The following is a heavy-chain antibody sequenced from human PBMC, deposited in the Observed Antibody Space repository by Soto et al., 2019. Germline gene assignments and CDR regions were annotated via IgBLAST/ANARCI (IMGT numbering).Heavy chain of an antibody. V-gene: IGHV1-46*01. CDR3: ARTEIGYCSGGSCYEPSSYYGMDV. CDR2: INPSGGST. CDR1: GYTFTSYY. D-gene: IGHD2-15*01. Sequence: ASVKVSCKASGYTFTSYYMHWVRQAPGQGLEWMGIINPSGGSTSDAQKFQGRVTMTRDTSTSTVYKELSSLRSEDTAVYYCARTEIGYCSGGSCYEPSSYYGMDVWGQGTTVTVSS. J-gene: IGHJ6*02.